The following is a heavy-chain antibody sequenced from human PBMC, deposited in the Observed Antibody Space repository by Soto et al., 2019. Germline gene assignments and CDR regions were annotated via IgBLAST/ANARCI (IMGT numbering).Heavy chain of an antibody. CDR1: GYTFTGYY. CDR3: ARAISGYVT. CDR2: INPSGGST. D-gene: IGHD5-12*01. Sequence: ASVKVSCKASGYTFTGYYMHRVRQAPGQGLEWMGIINPSGGSTSYAQKFQGGVTLTRDTSASTAYMDLSSLRSEDTAIYYCARAISGYVTWGQGTLVTVSS. J-gene: IGHJ5*02. V-gene: IGHV1-46*01.